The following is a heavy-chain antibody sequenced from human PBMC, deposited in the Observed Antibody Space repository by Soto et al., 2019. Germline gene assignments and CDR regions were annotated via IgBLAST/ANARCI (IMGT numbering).Heavy chain of an antibody. CDR2: IDPSDSYT. D-gene: IGHD6-13*01. J-gene: IGHJ6*02. Sequence: GESLKISCKGSGYSFTSYWISWVRQMPGKGLEWMGRIDPSDSYTNYSPSFQGHVTISADKSISTAYLQWSSLKASDTALYYCARQLPLYSSSWIYYYGMEVWGQGTTVTAP. V-gene: IGHV5-10-1*01. CDR1: GYSFTSYW. CDR3: ARQLPLYSSSWIYYYGMEV.